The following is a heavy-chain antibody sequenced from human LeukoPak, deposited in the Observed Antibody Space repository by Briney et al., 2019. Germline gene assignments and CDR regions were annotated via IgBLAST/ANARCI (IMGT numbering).Heavy chain of an antibody. CDR3: AKDVDDSSGYYWVTVYYFDY. J-gene: IGHJ4*02. CDR2: ISYDGSNK. CDR1: GFTFSSYA. D-gene: IGHD3-22*01. V-gene: IGHV3-30*04. Sequence: QPGRSLRLSCAASGFTFSSYAMHWVRHAPGKGLEWVAVISYDGSNKYYADSVKGRFTISRDNSKNTLYLQMNSLRAEDTAVYYCAKDVDDSSGYYWVTVYYFDYWGQGTLVTVSS.